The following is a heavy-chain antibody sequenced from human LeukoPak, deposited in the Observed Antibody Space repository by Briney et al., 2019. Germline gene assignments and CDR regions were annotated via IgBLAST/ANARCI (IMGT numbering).Heavy chain of an antibody. D-gene: IGHD6-13*01. Sequence: GGSLRLSCAASGFTFNKFSVNWVGQAPGKGLEWVSSISSNGTYTYYANSVRGRFTISRDSAKSLVYLQLQSLRADDTAVYYCARVAAAGTGIFVNFYYSMDIWGKGTTVTISS. V-gene: IGHV3-21*01. J-gene: IGHJ6*03. CDR3: ARVAAAGTGIFVNFYYSMDI. CDR1: GFTFNKFS. CDR2: ISSNGTYT.